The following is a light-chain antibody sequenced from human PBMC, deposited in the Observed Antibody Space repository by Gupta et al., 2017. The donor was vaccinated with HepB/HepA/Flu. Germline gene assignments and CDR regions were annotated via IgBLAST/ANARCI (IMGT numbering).Light chain of an antibody. CDR3: QVWDRSDNHVV. Sequence: SYVLTQPPSVSVAPGQTARITCGVLNIGSTSVHWYQQRPGQAPVLVVYDDSDRRSGIPERFSGSNSGNTATLTISRVEAGDEADYFCQVWDRSDNHVVFGGGTKLTVL. J-gene: IGLJ2*01. CDR1: NIGSTS. V-gene: IGLV3-21*02. CDR2: DDS.